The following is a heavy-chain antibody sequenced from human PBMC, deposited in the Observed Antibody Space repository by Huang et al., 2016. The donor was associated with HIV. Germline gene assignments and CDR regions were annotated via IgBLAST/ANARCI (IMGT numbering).Heavy chain of an antibody. Sequence: QVQLVQSGSELKKPGASVKVSCKASGYTFTTYAINWVRQAPGQGLEWMGWINTNTGNPMYAQDFTGRFVFSLDTSVSTADLQISSLKSEDTAVYYCARDPGSGWYNGDYWGQGTLVTVSS. V-gene: IGHV7-4-1*02. CDR1: GYTFTTYA. D-gene: IGHD6-19*01. J-gene: IGHJ4*02. CDR3: ARDPGSGWYNGDY. CDR2: INTNTGNP.